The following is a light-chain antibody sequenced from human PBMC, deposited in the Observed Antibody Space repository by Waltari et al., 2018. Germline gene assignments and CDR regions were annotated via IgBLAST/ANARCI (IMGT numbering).Light chain of an antibody. V-gene: IGLV6-57*03. Sequence: FMLTQPHSVSESPGKTVTISCTRSSGNIVTNYVQWYQQRPGSAPTKVIYEDNQRPSEVPDRFSGSIDSSSNSASLIISGLKAEDEADYYCQSFDSSHVVFGGGTKLTVL. CDR3: QSFDSSHVV. CDR1: SGNIVTNY. J-gene: IGLJ2*01. CDR2: EDN.